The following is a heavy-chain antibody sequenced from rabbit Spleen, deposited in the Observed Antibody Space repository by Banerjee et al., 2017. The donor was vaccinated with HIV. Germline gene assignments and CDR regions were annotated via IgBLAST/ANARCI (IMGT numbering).Heavy chain of an antibody. CDR3: VRASGSNGYKL. V-gene: IGHV1S45*01. D-gene: IGHD1-1*01. CDR2: IDTGSSGST. Sequence: QEQLVESGGGLVQPEGSLTLTCTASGFTISSTYYMYWVRQAPGKGLEWIGRIDTGSSGSTWYATWAKGRFTISKTSSTTATLQLTSLTAADTAIYFCVRASGSNGYKLWGPGTLVTVS. J-gene: IGHJ4*01. CDR1: GFTISSTYY.